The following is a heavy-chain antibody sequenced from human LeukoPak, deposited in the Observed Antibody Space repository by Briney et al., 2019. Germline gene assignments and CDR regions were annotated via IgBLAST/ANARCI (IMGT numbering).Heavy chain of an antibody. CDR2: ISWNSGSI. Sequence: GRSLRLSCAASGFTFDDYAMHWVRQAPGKGLEWVSGISWNSGSIGYADSVKGRFTISRDNAKNPLYLQMNSLRAEDTALYYCSRGSGGDYRDYYYYGMDVWGQGTTVTVSS. V-gene: IGHV3-9*01. D-gene: IGHD4-17*01. CDR1: GFTFDDYA. CDR3: SRGSGGDYRDYYYYGMDV. J-gene: IGHJ6*02.